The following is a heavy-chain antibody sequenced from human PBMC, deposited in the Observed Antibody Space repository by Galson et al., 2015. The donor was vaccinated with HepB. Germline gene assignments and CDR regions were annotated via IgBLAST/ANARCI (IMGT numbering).Heavy chain of an antibody. V-gene: IGHV3-30*18. D-gene: IGHD5-18*01. CDR1: GFTFSSYG. Sequence: SLRLSCAASGFTFSSYGMHWVRQAPGKGLEWVAVISYDGSNKYYADSVKGRFTISRDNSKNTLYLQMNSLRAEDTAVYYCAKARGPVQLWDWYFDLWGRGTLVTVSS. CDR2: ISYDGSNK. CDR3: AKARGPVQLWDWYFDL. J-gene: IGHJ2*01.